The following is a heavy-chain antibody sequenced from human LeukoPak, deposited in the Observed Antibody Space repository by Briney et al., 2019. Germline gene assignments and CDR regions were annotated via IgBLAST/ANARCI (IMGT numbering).Heavy chain of an antibody. D-gene: IGHD3-3*01. J-gene: IGHJ4*02. Sequence: GGSQTLSCTACGFVFTTDGVHWGRKAAGKGLESVAYIQFEGDNSFYSDSVRGRFTITRDISMNAVSLQMNSRRGDDTAVYYCAKDLATFGVAPYYLNHSGQGTLVT. CDR1: GFVFTTDG. CDR2: IQFEGDNS. V-gene: IGHV3-30*02. CDR3: AKDLATFGVAPYYLNH.